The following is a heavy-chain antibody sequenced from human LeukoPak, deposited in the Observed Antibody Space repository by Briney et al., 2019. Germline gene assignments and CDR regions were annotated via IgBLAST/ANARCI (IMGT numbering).Heavy chain of an antibody. CDR2: ISSSSSYI. J-gene: IGHJ4*02. V-gene: IGHV3-21*01. D-gene: IGHD6-13*01. CDR1: GFTFSSYS. Sequence: PGGSLRLSCAASGFTFSSYSMNWVRQAPGKGLEWVSSISSSSSYIYYADSVKGRFTISRDNAKNSLYLQMNSLRAEDTAVYYCAKAISYSRSWYYFDYWGQGTLVTVSS. CDR3: AKAISYSRSWYYFDY.